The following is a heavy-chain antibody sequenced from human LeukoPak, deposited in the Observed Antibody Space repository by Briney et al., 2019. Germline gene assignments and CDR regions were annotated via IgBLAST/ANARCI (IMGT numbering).Heavy chain of an antibody. J-gene: IGHJ4*02. V-gene: IGHV3-7*01. D-gene: IGHD2-2*01. CDR2: IKQDGSDK. CDR1: GFTFSTYW. CDR3: ARVLPVASRDY. Sequence: GGSLRLSCAASGFTFSTYWTSWVRQAPGKGLEWVANIKQDGSDKFYVDSVKGRFTISRDNAKNSMYLQMNSLRAEDTAIYYCARVLPVASRDYWGQGTLVTVSS.